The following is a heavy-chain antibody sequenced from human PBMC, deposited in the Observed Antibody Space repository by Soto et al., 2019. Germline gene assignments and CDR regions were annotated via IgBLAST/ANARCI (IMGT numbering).Heavy chain of an antibody. Sequence: SQTLSLTCAISGDSVSSNSAAWNWIRQSPSRGLEWLGRTYYRSKWYNDYAVSVKSRITINPDTSKNQFSLQLNSVTPEDTAVYYCARDRGSSGWYRFPHGAFDIWGQGTMVTVSS. CDR2: TYYRSKWYN. CDR1: GDSVSSNSAA. D-gene: IGHD6-19*01. J-gene: IGHJ3*02. CDR3: ARDRGSSGWYRFPHGAFDI. V-gene: IGHV6-1*01.